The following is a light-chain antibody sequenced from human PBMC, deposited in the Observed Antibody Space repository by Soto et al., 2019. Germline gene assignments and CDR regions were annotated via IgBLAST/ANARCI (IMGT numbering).Light chain of an antibody. Sequence: IVLTQCPGTLSLSPGERATLSCRASQSVSSNYLAGYRQKPGQDPRILXXVASNSATGIPDRFSGGGSWTEFTLNISSLQSEDFAVYYCQQYNNWPPWTFGQGTKVE. CDR3: QQYNNWPPWT. J-gene: IGKJ1*01. CDR1: QSVSSN. V-gene: IGKV3D-15*01. CDR2: VAS.